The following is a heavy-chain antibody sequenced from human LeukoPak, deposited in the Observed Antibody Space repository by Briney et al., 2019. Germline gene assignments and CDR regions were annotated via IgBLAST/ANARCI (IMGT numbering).Heavy chain of an antibody. CDR1: GGSISSYY. J-gene: IGHJ6*02. CDR2: IYYSGST. V-gene: IGHV4-59*08. CDR3: ARSAGETYYDFWSGYLPGYYYYGMDV. D-gene: IGHD3-3*01. Sequence: SETLSLTCTASGGSISSYYWSWIRQPPGKGLEWIGYIYYSGSTNYNPSLKSRVTISVDTSKNQFSLKLSSVTAADTAVYYCARSAGETYYDFWSGYLPGYYYYGMDVWGQGTTVTVSS.